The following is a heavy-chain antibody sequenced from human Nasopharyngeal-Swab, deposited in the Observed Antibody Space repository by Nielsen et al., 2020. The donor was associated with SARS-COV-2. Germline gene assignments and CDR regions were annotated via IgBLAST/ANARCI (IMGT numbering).Heavy chain of an antibody. CDR3: ASLVEVPMIWGYWYIDL. Sequence: SETLSLTCTVSGGSVSSGSDYWSWIRQPPGRGLEWIGYIYYSGSTNYSPSLRSRVTMSVDRSKDQFSLKLSSVTAADTAVYYCASLVEVPMIWGYWYIDLWGRGTLVTVSS. V-gene: IGHV4-61*01. J-gene: IGHJ2*01. CDR1: GGSVSSGSDY. D-gene: IGHD3-16*01. CDR2: IYYSGST.